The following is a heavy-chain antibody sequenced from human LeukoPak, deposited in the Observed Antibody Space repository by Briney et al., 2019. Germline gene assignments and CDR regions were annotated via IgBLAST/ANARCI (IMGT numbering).Heavy chain of an antibody. CDR1: GGTFSSYA. D-gene: IGHD2-15*01. J-gene: IGHJ4*02. CDR2: IIPILGIA. Sequence: ASVKVSCKASGGTFSSYAISWVRQAPGQGLEWMGRIIPILGIANYAQKFQGRVTITADKSTSTAYMELSSLRSEDTAVYYCARDPTRYCSGGSCYYFDYWGQGTLVTVSS. V-gene: IGHV1-69*04. CDR3: ARDPTRYCSGGSCYYFDY.